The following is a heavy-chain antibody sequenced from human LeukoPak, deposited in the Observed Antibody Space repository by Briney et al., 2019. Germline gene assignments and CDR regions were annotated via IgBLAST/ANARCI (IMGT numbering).Heavy chain of an antibody. Sequence: PSETLSLTCTVSGGSISSYYWSWIRLPPGKGLEWIGEIYHSGSTNYNPSLKSRVTISVDKSRNQFSLKLSSVTAADTAVYYCARVLVRGVSDWGQGTLVTVSS. CDR1: GGSISSYY. CDR3: ARVLVRGVSD. V-gene: IGHV4-59*12. CDR2: IYHSGST. D-gene: IGHD3-10*01. J-gene: IGHJ4*02.